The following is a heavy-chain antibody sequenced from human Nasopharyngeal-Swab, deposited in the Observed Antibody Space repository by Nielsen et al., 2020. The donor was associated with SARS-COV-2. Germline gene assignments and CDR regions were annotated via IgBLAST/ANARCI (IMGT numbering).Heavy chain of an antibody. Sequence: GESVKISCAASEFTMSRNGMHWVRQAPGKGLEWVAYISSSSSTSYYADSVKGRFTISRDNPKNSLYLQMNSLRDEDTALYYCARDVAIVGATLENWGQGTLVTVSS. CDR1: EFTMSRNG. CDR3: ARDVAIVGATLEN. CDR2: ISSSSSTS. D-gene: IGHD1-26*01. V-gene: IGHV3-48*02. J-gene: IGHJ4*02.